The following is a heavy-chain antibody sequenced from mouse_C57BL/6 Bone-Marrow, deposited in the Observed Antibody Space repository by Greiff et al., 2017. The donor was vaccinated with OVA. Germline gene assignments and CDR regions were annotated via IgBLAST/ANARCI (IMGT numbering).Heavy chain of an antibody. V-gene: IGHV7-3*01. CDR1: GFTFTNYY. CDR3: ARYKGRVAVDYFDY. Sequence: EVQLVESGGGLVQPGDSLSLSCAASGFTFTNYYMSWVRQPPGKALEWLAFIRNKPNGSTTEYSASVKGRFTISGDNSHSILYLQMNALRAEDSATYYCARYKGRVAVDYFDYWGQGTALTVSS. J-gene: IGHJ2*01. D-gene: IGHD1-1*01. CDR2: IRNKPNGSTT.